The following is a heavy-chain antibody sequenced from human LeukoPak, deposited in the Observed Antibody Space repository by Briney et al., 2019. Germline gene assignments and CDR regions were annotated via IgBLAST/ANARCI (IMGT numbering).Heavy chain of an antibody. CDR1: GFTFSSYA. D-gene: IGHD3-22*01. V-gene: IGHV3-23*01. CDR3: AKPMYYYDSSGSQTGVY. J-gene: IGHJ4*02. Sequence: GGSLRLSCAASGFTFSSYAMSWVRQAPGKGLEWVSAISGSGGSTYYADSVKGRFTISRDNSKNTLCLQMNSLRAEDTAVYYCAKPMYYYDSSGSQTGVYWGQGTLVTVSS. CDR2: ISGSGGST.